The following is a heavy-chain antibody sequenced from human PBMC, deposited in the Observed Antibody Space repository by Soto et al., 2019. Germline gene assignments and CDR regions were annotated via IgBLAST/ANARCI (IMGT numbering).Heavy chain of an antibody. V-gene: IGHV1-18*01. J-gene: IGHJ4*02. Sequence: GASVKVSCKASGGTFSSYAISWVRQAPGQGLEWMGWISAYNGNTNYAQKLQGRVTMTTDTSTSTAYMELRSLRSDDTAVYYCARDATRYCSSTSCYRNFDYWGQGTLVTVSS. CDR2: ISAYNGNT. CDR3: ARDATRYCSSTSCYRNFDY. CDR1: GGTFSSYA. D-gene: IGHD2-2*01.